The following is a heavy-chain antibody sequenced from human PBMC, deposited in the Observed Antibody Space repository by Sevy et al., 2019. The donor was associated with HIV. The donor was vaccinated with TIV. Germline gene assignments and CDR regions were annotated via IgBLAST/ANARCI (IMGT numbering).Heavy chain of an antibody. Sequence: SETLSLTCAVYGESFSGYYWSWVRQPPGKGLEWIGGINHSRTTNCNPSLKSRVTISVDTSKNQFSLKLSSVTAADTAVYFCARGTYPGGSGSYSYAFDFWGQGTMVTVSS. J-gene: IGHJ3*01. V-gene: IGHV4-34*01. CDR2: INHSRTT. D-gene: IGHD3-10*01. CDR1: GESFSGYY. CDR3: ARGTYPGGSGSYSYAFDF.